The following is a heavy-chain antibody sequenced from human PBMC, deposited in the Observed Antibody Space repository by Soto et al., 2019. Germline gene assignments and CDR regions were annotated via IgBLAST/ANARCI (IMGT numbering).Heavy chain of an antibody. CDR3: ARDRDYYGSGRYNWFDP. D-gene: IGHD3-10*01. CDR2: IIPILGIA. Sequence: QVQLVQSGAEVKKPGSSVKVSCKASGGTFSSYTISWVRQAPGQGLEWMGRIIPILGIANYAQKFQGRVTITADKSTSTAYMELSSLRSEDTAVYYCARDRDYYGSGRYNWFDPWGQGTLVTVSS. J-gene: IGHJ5*02. CDR1: GGTFSSYT. V-gene: IGHV1-69*08.